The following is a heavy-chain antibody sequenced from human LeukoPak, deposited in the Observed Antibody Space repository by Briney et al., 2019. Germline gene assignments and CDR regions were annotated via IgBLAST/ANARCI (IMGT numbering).Heavy chain of an antibody. CDR2: ISYDGSNK. CDR3: ARDSRGLXXXXGIDY. V-gene: IGHV3-30-3*01. Sequence: GGSLRLSCAASGFTFGRYALHWVRQAPAKGLEWVAVISYDGSNKYYADSVKGQFTISRDSSKNTVSLQMNSLRAEDTAMYYCARDSRGLXXXXGIDYWGQXTXVTVS. J-gene: IGHJ4*02. CDR1: GFTFGRYA.